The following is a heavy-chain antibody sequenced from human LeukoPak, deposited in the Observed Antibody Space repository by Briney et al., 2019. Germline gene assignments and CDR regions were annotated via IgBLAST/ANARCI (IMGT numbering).Heavy chain of an antibody. J-gene: IGHJ4*02. CDR1: GGTFSSYT. CDR3: AREVTMVRGVIITPYLDY. Sequence: SVKVSCKASGGTFSSYTTSWVRQAPGQGLEWMGRIIPILGIANYAQKFQGRVTITADKSTSTAYMELSSLRSEDTAVYYCAREVTMVRGVIITPYLDYWGQGTLVTVSS. D-gene: IGHD3-10*01. V-gene: IGHV1-69*04. CDR2: IIPILGIA.